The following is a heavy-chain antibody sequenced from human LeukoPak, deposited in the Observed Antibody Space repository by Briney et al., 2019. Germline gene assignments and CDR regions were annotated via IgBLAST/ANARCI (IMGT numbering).Heavy chain of an antibody. CDR1: GGTFSSYT. Sequence: GASVKVSCKASGGTFSSYTISWVRQAPGHGLEWMGRIIPILGIANYAQKFQGRVTITADKSTSTAYMELSSLRSEDTAVYYCARGYCSGGSCYSFDPWGQGTLVTVSS. V-gene: IGHV1-69*02. CDR3: ARGYCSGGSCYSFDP. CDR2: IIPILGIA. J-gene: IGHJ5*02. D-gene: IGHD2-15*01.